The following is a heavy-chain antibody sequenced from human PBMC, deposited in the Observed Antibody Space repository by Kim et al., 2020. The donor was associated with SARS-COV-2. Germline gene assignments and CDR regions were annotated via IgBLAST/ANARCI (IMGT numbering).Heavy chain of an antibody. J-gene: IGHJ5*02. V-gene: IGHV1-3*01. CDR3: ARGQWLVLFQTTNNWFDP. D-gene: IGHD6-19*01. CDR2: INAGNGNT. CDR1: GYTFTSYA. Sequence: ASVKVSCKASGYTFTSYAMHWVRQAPGQRLEWMGWINAGNGNTKYSQKFQGRVTITRDTSASTAYMELSSLRSEDTAVYYCARGQWLVLFQTTNNWFDPWGQGTLVTVSS.